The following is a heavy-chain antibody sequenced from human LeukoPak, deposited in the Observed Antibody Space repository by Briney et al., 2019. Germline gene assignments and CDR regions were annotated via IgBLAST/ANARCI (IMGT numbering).Heavy chain of an antibody. V-gene: IGHV4-39*01. D-gene: IGHD6-13*01. CDR2: IYYSGST. CDR3: ARLLYSSSWYWDYFDY. CDR1: GGSISSSSYY. Sequence: KPSETLSLTCTVSGGSISSSSYYWGWIRQPPGKGLEWIGSIYYSGSTYYNPSLKSRVTISVDTSKNQFSLKLSSVTAADTAVYYCARLLYSSSWYWDYFDYWGQGTLVTVSS. J-gene: IGHJ4*02.